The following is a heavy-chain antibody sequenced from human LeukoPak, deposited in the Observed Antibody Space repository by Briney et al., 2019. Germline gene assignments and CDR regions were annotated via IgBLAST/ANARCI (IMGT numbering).Heavy chain of an antibody. J-gene: IGHJ4*02. CDR2: IRYDGSNK. CDR1: GFTFSSYG. D-gene: IGHD3-22*01. CDR3: AKGSNYYDGSGYYF. Sequence: TGGSLRLSCAASGFTFSSYGMHWVRQAPGKGLEWVAFIRYDGSNKYYADSVKGRFTISRDNSKNTLYLQMNSLRAEDTAVYYCAKGSNYYDGSGYYFWGQGTLVTVSS. V-gene: IGHV3-30*02.